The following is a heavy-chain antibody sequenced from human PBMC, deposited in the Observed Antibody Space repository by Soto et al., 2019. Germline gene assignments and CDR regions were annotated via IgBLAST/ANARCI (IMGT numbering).Heavy chain of an antibody. CDR3: MNRPRA. V-gene: IGHV3-66*01. CDR1: EFTVGNNY. CDR2: IYSNGDT. D-gene: IGHD6-6*01. J-gene: IGHJ5*02. Sequence: EVQLVESVGGLVQPGGSLRLSCAASEFTVGNNYMSWVRQAPGKGLEWVSLIYSNGDTRYADSVRGRFTISRDSSKNILYLQMNSLRADDTAIYYCMNRPRAWGRGTLVTVSS.